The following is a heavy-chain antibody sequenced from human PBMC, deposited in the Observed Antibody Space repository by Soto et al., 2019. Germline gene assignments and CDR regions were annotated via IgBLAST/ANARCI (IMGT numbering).Heavy chain of an antibody. J-gene: IGHJ4*02. V-gene: IGHV1-18*01. Sequence: QVQLVQSGAEVKKPGASVKVSCKASGYTFTSYGISWVRQAPGQGLEWMGWISAYNGNTKYAQKPMGRATGTTDTPTGTADPALRSLRSDDTAVYYCGREPNYFDYWGQGTLVTVSS. CDR3: GREPNYFDY. CDR1: GYTFTSYG. CDR2: ISAYNGNT.